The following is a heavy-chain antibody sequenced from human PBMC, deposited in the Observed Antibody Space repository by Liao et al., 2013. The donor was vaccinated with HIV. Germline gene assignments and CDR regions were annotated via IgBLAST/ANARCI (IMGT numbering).Heavy chain of an antibody. J-gene: IGHJ2*01. CDR1: GVSISTGGFY. V-gene: IGHV4-61*02. Sequence: QVRLQQSGPGLVRPAQTLSLTCNVSGVSISTGGFYWNWVRQPAGKGLEWIGRIHFDGTTNHNPSLVSRVSISLDTSRNQVFLSLASVTAADTAVYYWARAYTIFGVKAHWYFDLWGRGTHVTVSS. CDR3: ARAYTIFGVKAHWYFDL. CDR2: IHFDGTT. D-gene: IGHD3-3*01.